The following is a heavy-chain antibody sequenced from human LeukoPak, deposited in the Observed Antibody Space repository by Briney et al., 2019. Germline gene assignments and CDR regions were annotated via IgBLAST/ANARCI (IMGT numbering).Heavy chain of an antibody. CDR2: MNPNSGNT. D-gene: IGHD2-2*01. V-gene: IGHV1-8*01. CDR1: GYTFTSYD. CDR3: ARGNIVVVPAAIGSAYYYYGMDV. J-gene: IGHJ6*02. Sequence: ASVKVSCKASGYTFTSYDINWVRQATGQGLEWMGWMNPNSGNTGYAQKFQGRVTMTRNTSISTAYMELSSLRSEDTAVYYRARGNIVVVPAAIGSAYYYYGMDVWGQGTTVTVSS.